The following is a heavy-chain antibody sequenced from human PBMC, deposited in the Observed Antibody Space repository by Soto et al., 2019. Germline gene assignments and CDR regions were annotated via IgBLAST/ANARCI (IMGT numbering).Heavy chain of an antibody. D-gene: IGHD3-16*01. CDR2: GYHSVSI. CDR1: GGSITDYY. CDR3: ARAFEGFGAYWYFDL. Sequence: KPSETLSLTCTVSGGSITDYYWSWIRQPPGKALEWIGYGYHSVSIHYNPSLKTRVTISVDTSENQFSLRLSSVTAADTAVYYCARAFEGFGAYWYFDLWGRGTLVTVSS. V-gene: IGHV4-59*01. J-gene: IGHJ2*01.